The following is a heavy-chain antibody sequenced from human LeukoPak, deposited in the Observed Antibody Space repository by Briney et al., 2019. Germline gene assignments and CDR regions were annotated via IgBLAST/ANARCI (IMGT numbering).Heavy chain of an antibody. CDR3: AREGRITIFGVVKKAYYYMDV. Sequence: SVKVSCKASGGTFSSYAISWVRQAPGQGLEWMGGIIPIFGTANYAQKFQSRVTITTDESTSTAYMELSSLRSEDTAVYYCAREGRITIFGVVKKAYYYMDVWGKGTTVTVSS. CDR2: IIPIFGTA. D-gene: IGHD3-3*01. J-gene: IGHJ6*03. V-gene: IGHV1-69*05. CDR1: GGTFSSYA.